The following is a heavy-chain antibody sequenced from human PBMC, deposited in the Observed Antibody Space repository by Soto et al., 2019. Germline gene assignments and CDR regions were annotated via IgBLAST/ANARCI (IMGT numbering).Heavy chain of an antibody. CDR1: GGTFSSYA. D-gene: IGHD2-15*01. Sequence: GASVKVSCKASGGTFSSYAISWVRQAPGQGLEWMGGIIPIFGTANYAQKFQGRVTITADKSTSTAYMELSSLRSEDTAVYYCASPQALGGSRYYYYYYGMDVWGQGTTVTVSS. J-gene: IGHJ6*02. CDR3: ASPQALGGSRYYYYYYGMDV. V-gene: IGHV1-69*06. CDR2: IIPIFGTA.